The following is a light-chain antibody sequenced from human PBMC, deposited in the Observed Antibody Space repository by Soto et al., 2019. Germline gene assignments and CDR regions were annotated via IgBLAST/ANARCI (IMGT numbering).Light chain of an antibody. V-gene: IGKV1-5*01. CDR3: QQYNSYSQT. CDR1: QSISTY. CDR2: DAS. Sequence: DLPMTQSPSTLSASIGDRVTITCRATQSISTYLAWYQQKPGKAPNLLIYDASSLESGVPSRFSGSGSGTEFTLTISSLQPDDFATYYCQQYNSYSQTFGQGTKVEIK. J-gene: IGKJ1*01.